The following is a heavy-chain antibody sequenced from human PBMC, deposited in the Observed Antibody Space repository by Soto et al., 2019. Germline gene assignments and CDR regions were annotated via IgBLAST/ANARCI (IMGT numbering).Heavy chain of an antibody. CDR3: ARGIRGHYAFDV. Sequence: EVQLEESGGDLVQPGGSLRLSCAASGITFSSYWMHWVRQPPGKGLVWVSRVKTDGSTYYADSVKGRFTIFRDNAKNTLYLQMNSLTVEDTAVYYCARGIRGHYAFDVWGQGTMVTVSS. CDR2: VKTDGST. D-gene: IGHD5-12*01. V-gene: IGHV3-74*02. CDR1: GITFSSYW. J-gene: IGHJ3*01.